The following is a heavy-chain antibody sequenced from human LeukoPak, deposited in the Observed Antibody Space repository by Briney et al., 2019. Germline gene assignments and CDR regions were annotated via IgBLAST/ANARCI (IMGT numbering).Heavy chain of an antibody. Sequence: ASVNVSCKASGYTFTSYGISWVRQAPGQGLEWMGWISAYNGNTNYAQKLQGRVTMTTDTSTSTAYMELRSLRSDDTAVYYCARDSCSGGSCYLHYWGQGTLVTVSS. J-gene: IGHJ4*02. CDR2: ISAYNGNT. CDR3: ARDSCSGGSCYLHY. D-gene: IGHD2-15*01. CDR1: GYTFTSYG. V-gene: IGHV1-18*01.